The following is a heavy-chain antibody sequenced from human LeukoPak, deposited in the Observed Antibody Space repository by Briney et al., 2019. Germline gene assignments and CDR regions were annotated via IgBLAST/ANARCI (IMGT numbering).Heavy chain of an antibody. CDR2: IYSGGST. CDR3: ARDYAAAGSDAFDI. D-gene: IGHD6-13*01. CDR1: GFTVSSNY. V-gene: IGHV3-53*01. J-gene: IGHJ3*02. Sequence: SGGSLRLSCAASGFTVSSNYMSWVRQAPGKGLEWVSVIYSGGSTYYADSVKGRFTISRDNSKNTLYLQMNSLRAEDTAVYYCARDYAAAGSDAFDIWGQGTMVTVSS.